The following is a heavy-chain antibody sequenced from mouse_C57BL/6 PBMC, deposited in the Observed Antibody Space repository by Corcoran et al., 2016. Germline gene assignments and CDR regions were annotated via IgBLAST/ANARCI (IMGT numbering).Heavy chain of an antibody. D-gene: IGHD1-1*01. Sequence: QVTLKESGPGMLPSSQTLSLTCSFSGFSLSPSGMGVRWIRQPSGKGLEWRAHIYCDDDKRYNPSLKSRLTISKDTSRNQVFLKITSVDTADTATYYCARSEYDGSSWEWFAYWGQGTLVTVSA. CDR2: IYCDDDK. CDR1: GFSLSPSGMG. CDR3: ARSEYDGSSWEWFAY. V-gene: IGHV8-12*01. J-gene: IGHJ3*01.